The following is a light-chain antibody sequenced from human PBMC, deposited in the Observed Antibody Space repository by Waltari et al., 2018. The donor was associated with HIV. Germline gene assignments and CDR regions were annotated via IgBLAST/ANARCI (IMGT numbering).Light chain of an antibody. J-gene: IGKJ2*01. CDR3: QQLNGDPFT. Sequence: IQCTQSASFLSASVRGRVAITCRPSQYIRTNLAWYQQKPGTVPKLLIYAASNLLSGVPARFSGSGSGTEFTLTITSLQPDDFATYYCQQLNGDPFTFGPGTKVDIK. CDR2: AAS. CDR1: QYIRTN. V-gene: IGKV1-9*01.